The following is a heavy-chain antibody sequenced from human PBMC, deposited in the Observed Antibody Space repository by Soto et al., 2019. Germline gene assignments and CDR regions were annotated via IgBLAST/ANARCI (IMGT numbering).Heavy chain of an antibody. CDR3: ARSEEDSDYYYYGMDV. D-gene: IGHD2-15*01. CDR1: GDTVSSNSVA. CDR2: TYYRSRWYI. Sequence: SQTLSLTCVGSGDTVSSNSVAWNWVRQSPWRGLEWFGRTYYRSRWYIDYAVSVRSRIDINADTSKNQVSLQLNSVAPEDTAVNYCARSEEDSDYYYYGMDVWGQGTTVTVSS. V-gene: IGHV6-1*01. J-gene: IGHJ6*02.